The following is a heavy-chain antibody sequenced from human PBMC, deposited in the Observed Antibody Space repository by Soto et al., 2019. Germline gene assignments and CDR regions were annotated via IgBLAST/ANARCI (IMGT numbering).Heavy chain of an antibody. V-gene: IGHV1-3*01. CDR2: INAGNGKT. CDR3: ARDLPPFDY. J-gene: IGHJ4*02. Sequence: GASVKVSCKASGYTFTSYAIHWVRQAPVQRLEPMGWINAGNGKTKYSQMFQGRVTMTWDQSASTGYMELISLRSEDTCVYYCARDLPPFDYWGQGTLVTFSS. CDR1: GYTFTSYA.